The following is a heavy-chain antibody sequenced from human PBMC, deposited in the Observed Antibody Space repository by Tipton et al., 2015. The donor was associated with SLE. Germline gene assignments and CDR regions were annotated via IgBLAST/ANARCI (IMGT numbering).Heavy chain of an antibody. D-gene: IGHD7-27*01. V-gene: IGHV4-39*01. Sequence: TLSLPCTVSGGSISSSSYYWGWIRQPPGKGREWIGSIYNSGSTYYNASLKSRVTISVDTSKNQFSLKLTSLTAADTAVYYCASQTGNRALGVFFDYWGQGTLVTVPS. J-gene: IGHJ4*01. CDR3: ASQTGNRALGVFFDY. CDR2: IYNSGST. CDR1: GGSISSSSYY.